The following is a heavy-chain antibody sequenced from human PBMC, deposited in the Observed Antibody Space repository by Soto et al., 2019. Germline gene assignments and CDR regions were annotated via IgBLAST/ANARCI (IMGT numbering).Heavy chain of an antibody. J-gene: IGHJ3*02. Sequence: GGSLRLSCAASGFTFSSYAMSWVRQAPGKGLEWVSAISGSGGSTYYADSVKGRFTISRDNSKNTLYLQMNSLRAEDTAVYYCAKEGYYYDSSGPRPDAFDIWGQGTMVTVSS. CDR3: AKEGYYYDSSGPRPDAFDI. CDR1: GFTFSSYA. D-gene: IGHD3-22*01. V-gene: IGHV3-23*01. CDR2: ISGSGGST.